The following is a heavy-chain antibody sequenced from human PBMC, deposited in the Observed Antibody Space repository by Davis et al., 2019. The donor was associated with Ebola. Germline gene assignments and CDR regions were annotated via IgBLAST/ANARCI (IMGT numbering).Heavy chain of an antibody. J-gene: IGHJ6*02. V-gene: IGHV1-69*04. CDR2: IIPILGIA. CDR3: ASFVDYYGSGSYYRSAYYYYGMDV. D-gene: IGHD3-10*01. Sequence: SVKVSCKASGGTFSSYAISWVRQAPGQGLEWMGRIIPILGIANYAQKFQGRVTITADKSTSTAYMELSSLRSEDTAVYYCASFVDYYGSGSYYRSAYYYYGMDVWGQGTTVTFSS. CDR1: GGTFSSYA.